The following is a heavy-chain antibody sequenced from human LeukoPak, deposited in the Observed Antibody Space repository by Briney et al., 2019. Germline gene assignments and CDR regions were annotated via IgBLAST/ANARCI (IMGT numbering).Heavy chain of an antibody. Sequence: GASVKVSCKASGGTFSSYAISWVRQAPGQGLEWMGGIIPIFGTANYAQKFQGRVTITTDESTSTAYMELSSLRSEDTAVYYCAGVDRCDYYPFEYWGQGTLVTVSS. D-gene: IGHD3-22*01. V-gene: IGHV1-69*05. CDR2: IIPIFGTA. CDR3: AGVDRCDYYPFEY. J-gene: IGHJ4*02. CDR1: GGTFSSYA.